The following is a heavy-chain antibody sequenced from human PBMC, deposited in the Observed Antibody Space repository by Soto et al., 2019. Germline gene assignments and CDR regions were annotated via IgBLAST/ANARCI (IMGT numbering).Heavy chain of an antibody. CDR3: ARDVLSRGNFITGKLFDY. J-gene: IGHJ4*02. V-gene: IGHV1-2*02. Sequence: GASVKVSCKTSGYSFTGYSVRWVRQAPGHGPEWMGWINPKSGGTKYAQKFQGRVTMTRDTSISTVFMELSRVTSDDTAVYYCARDVLSRGNFITGKLFDYWGQGSLVTVSS. D-gene: IGHD1-20*01. CDR2: INPKSGGT. CDR1: GYSFTGYS.